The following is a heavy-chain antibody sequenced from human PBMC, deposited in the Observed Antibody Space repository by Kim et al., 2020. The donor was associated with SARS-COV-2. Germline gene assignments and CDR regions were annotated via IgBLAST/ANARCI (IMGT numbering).Heavy chain of an antibody. J-gene: IGHJ4*02. D-gene: IGHD6-19*01. Sequence: STPSLKSRVTISVDTSKNQFSLKLSSVTAADTAVYYCARHSSGWYVRLVYWGQGTLVTVSS. CDR3: ARHSSGWYVRLVY. V-gene: IGHV4-39*07.